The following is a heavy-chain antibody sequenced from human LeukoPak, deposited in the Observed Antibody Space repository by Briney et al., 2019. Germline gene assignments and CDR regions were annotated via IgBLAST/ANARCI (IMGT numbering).Heavy chain of an antibody. Sequence: NPSDTLSLTCTVSGGSISSYYWSWIRQPPGKGLEWIGYIYYSGSANYNPSLKSRVTISVDTSKNQFSLKLNSVTAADTAVYYCARETQGFLDIWGQGTMVTFSS. CDR3: ARETQGFLDI. V-gene: IGHV4-59*01. D-gene: IGHD2-15*01. CDR1: GGSISSYY. J-gene: IGHJ3*02. CDR2: IYYSGSA.